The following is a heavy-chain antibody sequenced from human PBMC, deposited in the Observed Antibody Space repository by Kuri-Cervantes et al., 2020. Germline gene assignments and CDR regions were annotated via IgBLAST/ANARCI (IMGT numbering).Heavy chain of an antibody. CDR1: GFTFSSYG. CDR3: ARDGPVIYYYYYGMDV. Sequence: GESLKISCAASGFTFSSYGMHWVRQAPGKGLEWVAVISYDGSNKYYADSVKGRFTISRDNSKNTLYLQMNSLRAEDTAVYYCARDGPVIYYYYYGMDVWGQGTTVTVSS. V-gene: IGHV3-30*19. D-gene: IGHD3/OR15-3a*01. CDR2: ISYDGSNK. J-gene: IGHJ6*02.